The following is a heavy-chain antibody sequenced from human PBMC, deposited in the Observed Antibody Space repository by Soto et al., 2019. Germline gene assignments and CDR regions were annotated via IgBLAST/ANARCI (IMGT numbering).Heavy chain of an antibody. CDR1: GYTFTSYY. CDR3: ARTPPGLWSGYDRSGDYYYYYGMDV. J-gene: IGHJ6*02. D-gene: IGHD3-3*01. CDR2: INPSGGST. V-gene: IGHV1-46*01. Sequence: ASVKVSCKASGYTFTSYYMHWVRQAPGQGLEWMGIINPSGGSTSYAQKFQGRVTMTRDTSTSTVYMELSSLRSEDTAVYYCARTPPGLWSGYDRSGDYYYYYGMDVWGQGTTVTVSS.